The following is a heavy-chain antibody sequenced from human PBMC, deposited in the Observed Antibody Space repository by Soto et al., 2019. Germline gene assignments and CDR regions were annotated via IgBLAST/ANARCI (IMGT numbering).Heavy chain of an antibody. CDR2: IRSKNDGAKT. Sequence: PGGSLRLSCAASGFTFKNFWMTWVRQAPGKGLEWVGLIRSKNDGAKTDYISPVKGRFTISRDDSTNTLYLQMDSLKIEDTAVYYCASLRSYYDSSGSSDWGQGTLVTVSS. CDR3: ASLRSYYDSSGSSD. V-gene: IGHV3-15*01. D-gene: IGHD3-22*01. CDR1: GFTFKNFW. J-gene: IGHJ1*01.